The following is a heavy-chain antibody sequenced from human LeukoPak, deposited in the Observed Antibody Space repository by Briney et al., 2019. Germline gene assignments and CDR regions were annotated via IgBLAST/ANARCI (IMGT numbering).Heavy chain of an antibody. Sequence: SETLSLTCTVSGGSVSSSGSFWGWVRQPPGEGLEWIGSISDSGSTSYTPSLKSRITISPDTSKNQFSLKLSSVTAADTAVYYCARGESAEQYYYDSSGYLTWGQGTLVTVSS. J-gene: IGHJ5*02. CDR1: GGSVSSSGSF. V-gene: IGHV4-39*07. CDR3: ARGESAEQYYYDSSGYLT. D-gene: IGHD3-22*01. CDR2: ISDSGST.